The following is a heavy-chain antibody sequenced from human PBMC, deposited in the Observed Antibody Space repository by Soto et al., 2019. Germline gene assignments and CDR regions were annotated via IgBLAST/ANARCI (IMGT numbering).Heavy chain of an antibody. V-gene: IGHV2-5*02. D-gene: IGHD2-2*01. Sequence: SGPTLVNPTQTLTLTGTFSGFSLTTSGVGVGWIRQPPGKALEWLALIYWDDTKRYSSSLKSRLTITKDTSKNQVVLTMTNLDPVDTGTYYCAKLYCSTTNCYRYKYFHLWGQGTLVTVSS. CDR3: AKLYCSTTNCYRYKYFHL. CDR1: GFSLTTSGVG. CDR2: IYWDDTK. J-gene: IGHJ1*01.